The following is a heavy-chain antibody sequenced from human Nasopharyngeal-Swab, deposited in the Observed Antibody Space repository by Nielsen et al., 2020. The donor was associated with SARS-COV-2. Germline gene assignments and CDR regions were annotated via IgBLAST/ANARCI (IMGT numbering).Heavy chain of an antibody. Sequence: ASVKVSCQASGYTFTSYAMNWVRQAPGQGLEWMGWINTNTGNPTYAQGFTGRFVFSLDTSVSTAYLQISSLKAEDTAVYYCARDPTYYGSVPISYFDPWGQGTLVTVSS. CDR3: ARDPTYYGSVPISYFDP. D-gene: IGHD3-10*01. V-gene: IGHV7-4-1*02. CDR1: GYTFTSYA. J-gene: IGHJ5*02. CDR2: INTNTGNP.